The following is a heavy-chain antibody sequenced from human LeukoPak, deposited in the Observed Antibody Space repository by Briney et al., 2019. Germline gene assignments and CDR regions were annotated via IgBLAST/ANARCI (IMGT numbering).Heavy chain of an antibody. CDR2: IYSGGST. Sequence: PGGSLRLSCAGSGFTVSSNYMSWVRQAPGKGLEWVSVIYSGGSTYYADSVKGRFTISRDNSKNTPYLQMNSLRAEDTAVYYCARGPSTSFGWDWGQGTLVTVSS. CDR1: GFTVSSNY. V-gene: IGHV3-66*01. D-gene: IGHD2-2*01. CDR3: ARGPSTSFGWD. J-gene: IGHJ4*02.